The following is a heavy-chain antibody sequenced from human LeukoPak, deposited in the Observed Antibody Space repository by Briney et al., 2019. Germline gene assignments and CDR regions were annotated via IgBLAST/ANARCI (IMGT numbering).Heavy chain of an antibody. J-gene: IGHJ4*02. V-gene: IGHV4-61*02. D-gene: IGHD1-7*01. CDR1: GGSISSGSYY. CDR2: IYTSGST. CDR3: AREGCNWNSNFDY. Sequence: SETLSLTCTVSGGSISSGSYYWSWIRQPAGKGLEWIGRIYTSGSTNYNPSLKSRVTISVDTSKNQFSLKLSSVTAADTAVYYCAREGCNWNSNFDYWGQGTLVTVSS.